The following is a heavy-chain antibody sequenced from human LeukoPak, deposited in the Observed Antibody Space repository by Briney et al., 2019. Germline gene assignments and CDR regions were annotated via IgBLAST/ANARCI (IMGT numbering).Heavy chain of an antibody. CDR3: ARDRYYDFWSGYPNYYYYYGMDV. Sequence: ASVKVSCKASSYTFTSYGISWVRQAPGQGLEWMGWISAYNGNTNYAQKLQGRVTMTTDTSTSTAYMELRSLRSDDTAVYYCARDRYYDFWSGYPNYYYYYGMDVWGQGTTVTVSS. J-gene: IGHJ6*02. CDR1: SYTFTSYG. V-gene: IGHV1-18*01. CDR2: ISAYNGNT. D-gene: IGHD3-3*01.